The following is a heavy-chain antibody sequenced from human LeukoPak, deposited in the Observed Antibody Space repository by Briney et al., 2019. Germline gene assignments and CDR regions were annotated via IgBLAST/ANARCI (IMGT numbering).Heavy chain of an antibody. Sequence: GRSLRLSCAASGFTFSSYGMHWVRQAPGKGLEWVAVISYDGSDKYYADSVKGRFTISRDNSKNTLYLQMNSLRAEDTAEYYCGNHFPHFDYWGQGTLVTVSS. CDR3: GNHFPHFDY. CDR2: ISYDGSDK. CDR1: GFTFSSYG. J-gene: IGHJ4*02. V-gene: IGHV3-30*18. D-gene: IGHD3-3*02.